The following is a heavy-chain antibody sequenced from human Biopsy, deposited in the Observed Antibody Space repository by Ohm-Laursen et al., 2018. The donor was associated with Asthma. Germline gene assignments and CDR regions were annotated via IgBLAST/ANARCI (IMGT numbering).Heavy chain of an antibody. Sequence: SSVKVSCKASGGTFSSYSVSWVRQAPGQGLEWMGGIIPIFGTANYAQKFQGRVTITADESTSTAYMELSSLRSEDTAVYYCARHPYVDGSDNYYYRGNDYYLGMDVWGQGTTVTVSS. CDR1: GGTFSSYS. J-gene: IGHJ6*02. V-gene: IGHV1-69*01. D-gene: IGHD3-10*01. CDR2: IIPIFGTA. CDR3: ARHPYVDGSDNYYYRGNDYYLGMDV.